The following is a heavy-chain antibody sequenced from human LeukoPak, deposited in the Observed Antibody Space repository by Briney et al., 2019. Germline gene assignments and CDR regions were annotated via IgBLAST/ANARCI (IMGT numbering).Heavy chain of an antibody. V-gene: IGHV3-66*01. J-gene: IGHJ4*02. CDR3: AREKPIFGVVIMYYFDY. CDR1: GFTVSSNY. CDR2: IYSGGST. D-gene: IGHD3-3*01. Sequence: GGSLRLSCAASGFTVSSNYMSWVRQAPGKGLEWVSVIYSGGSTYYADSVKGRFTISRDNSKNTLYLQMNSLRAEDTAVYYCAREKPIFGVVIMYYFDYWGQGTLVTVSS.